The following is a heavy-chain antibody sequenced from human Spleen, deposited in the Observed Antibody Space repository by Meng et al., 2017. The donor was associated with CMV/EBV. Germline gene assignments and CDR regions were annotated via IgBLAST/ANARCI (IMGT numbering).Heavy chain of an antibody. D-gene: IGHD1-7*01. CDR1: CSSLPRFDPY. CDR2: IYYTGRT. Sequence: CSSLPRFDPYWRWIRPPPGNGLEWIAYIYYTGRTYYHPSLKSRVTISVDTSKNQLSLNLRSVTAADTAVYFCARGPGITGSTGWLDPWGQGTLVTVSS. CDR3: ARGPGITGSTGWLDP. J-gene: IGHJ5*02. V-gene: IGHV4-30-4*08.